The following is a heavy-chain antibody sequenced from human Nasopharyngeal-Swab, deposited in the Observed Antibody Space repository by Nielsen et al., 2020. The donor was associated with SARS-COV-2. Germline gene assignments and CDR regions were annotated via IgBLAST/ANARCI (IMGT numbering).Heavy chain of an antibody. J-gene: IGHJ4*02. CDR2: ISSSGSTI. CDR3: ARVKVDSSGPLDY. D-gene: IGHD3-22*01. V-gene: IGHV3-48*04. Sequence: GGSLRLSCAASGFTFSSYSMNWVRQAPGKGLEWVSYISSSGSTIYYADFVKGRFTISRDNAKNSLYLQMNSLRAEDTAVYYCARVKVDSSGPLDYWGQGTLVTVSS. CDR1: GFTFSSYS.